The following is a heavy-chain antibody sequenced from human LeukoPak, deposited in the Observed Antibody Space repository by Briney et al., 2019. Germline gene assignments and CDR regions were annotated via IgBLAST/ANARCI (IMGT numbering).Heavy chain of an antibody. J-gene: IGHJ5*02. CDR2: ISGSGGST. V-gene: IGHV3-23*01. Sequence: GGSLRLSCAASGFTFSSYGMSWVRQAPGKGLEWVSAISGSGGSTYYADSVKGRFTISRDNSKNTLYLQMNSLRAEDTAVYYCAKAMVRGIAVAGTIHPWGQGTLVTVSS. CDR3: AKAMVRGIAVAGTIHP. CDR1: GFTFSSYG. D-gene: IGHD6-19*01.